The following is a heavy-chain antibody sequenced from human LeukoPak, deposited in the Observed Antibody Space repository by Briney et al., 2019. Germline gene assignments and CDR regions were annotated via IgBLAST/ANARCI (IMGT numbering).Heavy chain of an antibody. V-gene: IGHV3-21*01. D-gene: IGHD3-10*01. CDR3: ARGKANYGSGSDV. Sequence: PGGSLRLSCAGSGFTFSRHNTNWVRQAPGKGLEWVSSISSSSIYIYYADSVKGRFTISRDNARNSLYLQMNSLRAEDTAVYYCARGKANYGSGSDVWGKGTTVTVSS. J-gene: IGHJ6*04. CDR2: ISSSSIYI. CDR1: GFTFSRHN.